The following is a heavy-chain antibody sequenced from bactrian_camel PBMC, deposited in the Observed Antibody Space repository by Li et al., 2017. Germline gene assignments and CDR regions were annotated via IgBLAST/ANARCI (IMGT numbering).Heavy chain of an antibody. Sequence: VQLVESGGGLVQPGESLRLSCAASGFTFTSYVMSWVRQAPGKGLEWVSLIDSGGSSTYYLDSVKGRFTISRGNAKNTLYLQLNSLTPGDTAMYYCTARYEFGLGACRGVGGLGFWGQGTQVTVS. CDR1: GFTFTSYV. D-gene: IGHD1*01. J-gene: IGHJ6*01. CDR2: IDSGGSST. CDR3: TARYEFGLGACRGVGGLGF. V-gene: IGHV3S40*01.